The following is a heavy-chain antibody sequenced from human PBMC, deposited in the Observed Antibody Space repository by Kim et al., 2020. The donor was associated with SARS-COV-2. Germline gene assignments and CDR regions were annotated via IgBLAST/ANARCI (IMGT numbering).Heavy chain of an antibody. J-gene: IGHJ4*02. CDR1: GGSISSSFNY. CDR2: VYHSGST. D-gene: IGHD3-22*01. V-gene: IGHV4-39*01. CDR3: ARLPHDSSGYVDC. Sequence: SETLSLTCTVSGGSISSSFNYWGWIRQPPGKGLEWIGSVYHSGSTYDSPSLKSRVTVSVDTSKNEFSLKVTSVTAADTAVYFCARLPHDSSGYVDCWGQGILVTLPS.